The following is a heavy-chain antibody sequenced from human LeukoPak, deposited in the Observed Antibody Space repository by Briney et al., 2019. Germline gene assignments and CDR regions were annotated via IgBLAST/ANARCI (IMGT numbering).Heavy chain of an antibody. CDR3: ARNVAITGTCDY. Sequence: GASVKVSCKASGYTLTGYYMHWVRQAPGQGLEWMGWINPNSGGTNYAEKFQGRVTMTRDTSISTAYMELSRLRSDDTAVYYCARNVAITGTCDYWGQGTLVTVSS. CDR1: GYTLTGYY. J-gene: IGHJ4*02. D-gene: IGHD2-8*02. CDR2: INPNSGGT. V-gene: IGHV1-2*02.